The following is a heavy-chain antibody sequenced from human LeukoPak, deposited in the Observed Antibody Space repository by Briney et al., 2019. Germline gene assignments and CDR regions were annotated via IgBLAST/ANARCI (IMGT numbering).Heavy chain of an antibody. CDR2: IYSSVT. V-gene: IGHV3-66*03. D-gene: IGHD1-26*01. Sequence: GGSLRLSCTVSGFTVSSNSMSWVRQAPGKGLEWVSFIYSSVTHYSDSVKGRFTISRDNSKRSLYLQMHSLRAEDTAVYYCANTLVGATTVLDYWGQGTLVTVSS. CDR3: ANTLVGATTVLDY. CDR1: GFTVSSNS. J-gene: IGHJ4*02.